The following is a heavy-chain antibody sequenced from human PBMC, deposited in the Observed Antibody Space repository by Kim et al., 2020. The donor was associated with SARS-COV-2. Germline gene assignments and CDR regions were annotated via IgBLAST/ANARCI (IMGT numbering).Heavy chain of an antibody. CDR2: IRTKARSYTA. CDR3: VILHGLASGNFDN. J-gene: IGHJ4*01. V-gene: IGHV3-72*01. CDR1: GFTFSDQY. Sequence: GGSLRLSCAASGFTFSDQYMDWVRQAPGKGLEWVGRIRTKARSYTAEYAASVKGRFTISRDDSKSSLYLQMNSLKSDDTAVYFCVILHGLASGNFDNWG. D-gene: IGHD3-10*01.